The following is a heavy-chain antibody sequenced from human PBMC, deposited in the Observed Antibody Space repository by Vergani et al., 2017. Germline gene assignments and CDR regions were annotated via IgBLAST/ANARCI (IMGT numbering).Heavy chain of an antibody. D-gene: IGHD6-6*01. Sequence: QLHLQESGPGLVKPSETLSLTCTVSGGSITSSSYYWSWIRQPAGKGLEWIGRIYTSESTNYNPSLKSRVTMSVDTSKNQCSLKLSAVHAADTAVYYCSREYSSSVGFLAYWGQGTLVTVAS. V-gene: IGHV4-61*02. J-gene: IGHJ4*02. CDR3: SREYSSSVGFLAY. CDR1: GGSITSSSYY. CDR2: IYTSEST.